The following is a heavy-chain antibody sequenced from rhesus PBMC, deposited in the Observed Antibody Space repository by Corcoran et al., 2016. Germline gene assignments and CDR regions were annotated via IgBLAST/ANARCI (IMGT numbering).Heavy chain of an antibody. CDR2: INGSSGST. D-gene: IGHD6-25*01. J-gene: IGHJ4*01. V-gene: IGHV4-80*01. CDR3: ARYGRSGSWNFDY. CDR1: GGAFSSYW. Sequence: QVQLQESGPGLVKPSETLSLTCAVSGGAFSSYWWSWIRPPPGKGLEWIGEINGSSGSTNHTPPLKRRVTISKDASKHKFSLKLSSVTAADTAVYYCARYGRSGSWNFDYWGQGVLVTVSS.